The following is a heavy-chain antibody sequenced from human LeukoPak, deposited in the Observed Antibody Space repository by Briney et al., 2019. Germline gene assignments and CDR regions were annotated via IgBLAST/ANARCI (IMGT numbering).Heavy chain of an antibody. Sequence: GGSLRLSCAASGFTVITNDMTWVRQAPGKGLEWVSVLYSDGNTKYADSVQGRFTFSRDNSKNTLYLEMNSLSPDDTAVYYCARGVEPLAANTLAYWGQGTLVTVSS. D-gene: IGHD1-14*01. CDR3: ARGVEPLAANTLAY. V-gene: IGHV3-53*01. J-gene: IGHJ4*02. CDR2: LYSDGNT. CDR1: GFTVITND.